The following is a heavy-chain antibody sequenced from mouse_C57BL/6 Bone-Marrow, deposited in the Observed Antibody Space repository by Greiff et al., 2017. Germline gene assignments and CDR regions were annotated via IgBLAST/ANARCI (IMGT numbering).Heavy chain of an antibody. CDR2: IHPSDSDT. Sequence: VQLQQPWAELVKPGASVKVSCKASGYTFTSYWLHWVKQRPGQGLEWIGRIHPSDSDTNYNQKFKGKATLTVDKSSSTAYMQLSSLPSEDSAVYYCAMPTVAPYYFDYWSQGPTRTVS. V-gene: IGHV1-74*01. D-gene: IGHD1-1*01. J-gene: IGHJ2*01. CDR1: GYTFTSYW. CDR3: AMPTVAPYYFDY.